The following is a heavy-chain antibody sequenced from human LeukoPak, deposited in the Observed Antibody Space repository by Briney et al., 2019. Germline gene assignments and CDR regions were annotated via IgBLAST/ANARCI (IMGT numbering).Heavy chain of an antibody. D-gene: IGHD6-6*01. CDR1: GFTFSSYA. J-gene: IGHJ4*02. CDR3: AKDLSTPYSSSPLLGPEFDY. V-gene: IGHV3-23*01. Sequence: PGGSLRLSCAASGFTFSSYAMSWVRQAPGKGLEWVSAISGSGGSTYYADSVKGRFTISRDNSKNTLYLQMNSLRAEDTAVYYCAKDLSTPYSSSPLLGPEFDYWGQGTLVTVSS. CDR2: ISGSGGST.